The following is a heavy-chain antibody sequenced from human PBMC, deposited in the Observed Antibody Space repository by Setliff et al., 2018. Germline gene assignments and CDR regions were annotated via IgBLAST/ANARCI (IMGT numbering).Heavy chain of an antibody. CDR3: ARSFSRREKFLLDY. CDR2: ICRGSNT. Sequence: SETLSLTCAVSGGSMTSYYWSWIRQPAGKGLEWIGRICSSENTIGRICRGSNTHYNPSLRSRVTMSLDTSKNQFSLKVSSVTAADTAVYYCARSFSRREKFLLDYWGQGALVTVSS. J-gene: IGHJ4*02. V-gene: IGHV4-59*10. CDR1: GGSMTSYY.